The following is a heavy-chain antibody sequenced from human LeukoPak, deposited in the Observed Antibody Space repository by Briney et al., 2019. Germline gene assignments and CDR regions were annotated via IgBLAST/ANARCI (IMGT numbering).Heavy chain of an antibody. D-gene: IGHD3-16*01. CDR2: IYHSGST. J-gene: IGHJ3*02. V-gene: IGHV4-30-2*01. Sequence: PSQTLSLTCAVSGGSISSGGYSGSWIRQPPGKGLEWIGYIYHSGSTYYNPSLKSRVTISVDRSKNQFSLKLSSVTAADTAVYYCARVADTLGGAFDIWGQGTMVTVSS. CDR3: ARVADTLGGAFDI. CDR1: GGSISSGGYS.